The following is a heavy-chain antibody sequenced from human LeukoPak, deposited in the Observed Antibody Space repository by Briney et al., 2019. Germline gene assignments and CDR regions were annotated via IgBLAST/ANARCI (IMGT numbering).Heavy chain of an antibody. Sequence: ASVKVSCKDSGYTFTGYYMHWVRQAPGQGLEWMGWINPNSGGTNYAQKFQGRVTMTRDTSISTAYMELSRLRSDDTAVYYCARDRSIVGATYYYYGMDVWGQGTTVTVSS. J-gene: IGHJ6*02. D-gene: IGHD1-26*01. CDR2: INPNSGGT. CDR3: ARDRSIVGATYYYYGMDV. V-gene: IGHV1-2*02. CDR1: GYTFTGYY.